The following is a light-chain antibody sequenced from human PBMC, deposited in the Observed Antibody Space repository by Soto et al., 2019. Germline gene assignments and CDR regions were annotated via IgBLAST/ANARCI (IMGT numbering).Light chain of an antibody. V-gene: IGKV1-5*01. CDR1: QSISSW. Sequence: DIQMTQSPSTLSASVGDRVTITCRANQSISSWLAWYQQKPGKVPKLLIYDASSLESGVPSRFSGSGSGTQFTLTISSLQPDDFATYYCQQYDTYWTFGQGTKVDIK. CDR3: QQYDTYWT. CDR2: DAS. J-gene: IGKJ1*01.